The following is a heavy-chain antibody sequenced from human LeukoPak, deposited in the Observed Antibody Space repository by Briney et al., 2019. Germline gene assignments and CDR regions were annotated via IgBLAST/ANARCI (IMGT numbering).Heavy chain of an antibody. CDR2: INPNSGGT. V-gene: IGHV1-2*02. CDR1: GYTFTGYY. D-gene: IGHD3-10*01. J-gene: IGHJ4*02. CDR3: EREGGDYYGSGSYYTFFDY. Sequence: ASVKVSCKASGYTFTGYYMHWVRQAPGQGLEWMGWINPNSGGTNYAQKFQGRVTMTRDTSISTAYMELSKLRSDDTAVYYCEREGGDYYGSGSYYTFFDYWGQGTLVTVSS.